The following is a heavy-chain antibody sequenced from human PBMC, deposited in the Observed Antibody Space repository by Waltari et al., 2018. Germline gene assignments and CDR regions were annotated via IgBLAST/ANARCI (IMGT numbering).Heavy chain of an antibody. Sequence: EVQLVESGGGLVKPGGSLSLSGAASVFAIPTFGLSWVRQAPGKGLEWVSSSTDGGAYLYYADSVRGRFTVSIDNAKNSLHLQMNNLRAEDTAVYYCARALTTPNDFWGQGTLVTVSS. CDR3: ARALTTPNDF. D-gene: IGHD4-17*01. V-gene: IGHV3-21*03. CDR2: STDGGAYL. CDR1: VFAIPTFG. J-gene: IGHJ4*02.